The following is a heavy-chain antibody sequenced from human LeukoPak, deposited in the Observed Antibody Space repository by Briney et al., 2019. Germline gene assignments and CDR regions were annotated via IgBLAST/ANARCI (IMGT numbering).Heavy chain of an antibody. CDR1: GFIFSNYY. J-gene: IGHJ4*02. Sequence: GGSLRLSCAASGFIFSNYYMHWVRQPPGKGLVWVSHINSDGSDINYADSVKGRFTISRDNAKNSLYLQMNSLRAEDTALYYCAKDIGWNGKSYYFDYWGQGTLVTVSS. CDR3: AKDIGWNGKSYYFDY. D-gene: IGHD1-1*01. CDR2: INSDGSDI. V-gene: IGHV3-74*01.